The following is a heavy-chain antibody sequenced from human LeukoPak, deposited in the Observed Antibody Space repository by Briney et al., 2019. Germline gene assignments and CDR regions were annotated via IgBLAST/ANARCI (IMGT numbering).Heavy chain of an antibody. CDR2: IYYSGST. V-gene: IGHV4-59*01. CDR3: ARGFWGSTMIEN. D-gene: IGHD3-22*01. Sequence: SETLSLTCTVSGGSISSYYWSWIRQPPGKGLEWIGYIYYSGSTNYNPSLKSRVTISVHTSKNQFSLKLSSVTAADTAVYYCARGFWGSTMIENWGQGTLVTVSS. J-gene: IGHJ4*02. CDR1: GGSISSYY.